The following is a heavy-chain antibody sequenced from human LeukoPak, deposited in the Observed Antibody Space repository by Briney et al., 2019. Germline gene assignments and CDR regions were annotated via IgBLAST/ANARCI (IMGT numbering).Heavy chain of an antibody. V-gene: IGHV3-33*08. D-gene: IGHD6-19*01. CDR3: ARPRSGWWAFDY. Sequence: GGSLRLSCAASGFTFSSYSMNWVRRPPGMGLEWVAVIWYDGSNKYYADSVKGRFTISRDNSKNTLYLQMNSLRAEDTAVYYCARPRSGWWAFDYWGQGTLVTVSS. CDR1: GFTFSSYS. J-gene: IGHJ4*02. CDR2: IWYDGSNK.